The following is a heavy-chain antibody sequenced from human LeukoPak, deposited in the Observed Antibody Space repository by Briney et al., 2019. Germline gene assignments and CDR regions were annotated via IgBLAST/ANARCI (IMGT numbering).Heavy chain of an antibody. D-gene: IGHD2-8*01. J-gene: IGHJ4*02. CDR3: AKVSGGYCTNGVCYCDW. Sequence: PGGSLRLSCAASGFTFSNYAMSWVRQAPGKGLEWVSTISGSGGSAYYADSVKGRFTISRDNSKNTLYLQMSSLRVEDTAIYYCAKVSGGYCTNGVCYCDWWGQGALVTVSS. V-gene: IGHV3-23*01. CDR2: ISGSGGSA. CDR1: GFTFSNYA.